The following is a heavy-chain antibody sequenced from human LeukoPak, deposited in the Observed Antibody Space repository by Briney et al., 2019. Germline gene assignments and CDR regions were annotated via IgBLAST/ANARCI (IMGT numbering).Heavy chain of an antibody. CDR1: GGSISSSSYY. V-gene: IGHV4-39*07. D-gene: IGHD6-13*01. J-gene: IGHJ5*02. CDR2: IYYSGST. CDR3: ARVYVSGYSSSWYWFDP. Sequence: SETLSLTCTVSGGSISSSSYYWGWIRQPPGKGLEWIGSIYYSGSTYYNPSLKSRVTISVDTSKNQFSLKLSSVTAADTAVYYCARVYVSGYSSSWYWFDPWGQGTLVTVSS.